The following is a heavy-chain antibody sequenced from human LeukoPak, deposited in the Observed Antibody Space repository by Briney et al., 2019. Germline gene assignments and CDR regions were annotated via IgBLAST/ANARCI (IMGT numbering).Heavy chain of an antibody. V-gene: IGHV3-11*01. J-gene: IGHJ4*02. CDR2: ISSSGSTI. Sequence: GGSLRLSCAASGFTFSDYYMSWIRQAPGKGLEWVSYISSSGSTIYYADSVKGRFTISRDNAKNSLYLQMNSLRAEDTAVYYCASDVDPYTYGLMFDSWGQGTLVTVSS. CDR3: ASDVDPYTYGLMFDS. D-gene: IGHD5-18*01. CDR1: GFTFSDYY.